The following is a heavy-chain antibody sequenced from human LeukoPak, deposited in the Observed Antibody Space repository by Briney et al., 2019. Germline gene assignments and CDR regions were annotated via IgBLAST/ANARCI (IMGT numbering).Heavy chain of an antibody. D-gene: IGHD3-16*01. CDR1: GGSISSYY. J-gene: IGHJ5*02. Sequence: SETLSLTCTVSGGSISSYYWSWIRQPPGKGLEWIGYIYYSGSTNYNPSLKSRVTISVDTSKNQFSLKLSSVTAADTAVYYCARGSTLMITFGGAWFDPWGQGTLVTVSS. CDR2: IYYSGST. CDR3: ARGSTLMITFGGAWFDP. V-gene: IGHV4-59*01.